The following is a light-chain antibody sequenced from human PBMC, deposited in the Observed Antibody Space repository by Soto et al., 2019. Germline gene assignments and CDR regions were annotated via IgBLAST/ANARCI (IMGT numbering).Light chain of an antibody. V-gene: IGKV3-20*01. CDR2: GAS. Sequence: EIVLTQSPGTLSLSPGERATLSCRASQSVSSSYLAWYQQKPGQAPRLLIYGASSRATGIPDRFSGSGSGTDFTLTISRLEPEDSAVYYCQQYNNWPPVTFGQGTKVDIK. J-gene: IGKJ1*01. CDR3: QQYNNWPPVT. CDR1: QSVSSSY.